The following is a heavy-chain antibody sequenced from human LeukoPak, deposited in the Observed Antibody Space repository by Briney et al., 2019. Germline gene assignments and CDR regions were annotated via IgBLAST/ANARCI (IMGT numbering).Heavy chain of an antibody. D-gene: IGHD4-17*01. CDR3: ARVGGDTVTNRY. Sequence: GASVKVSCKASGYTFTSYDINWVRQATGQGLEWMGWMNPNSGNTGYAQMFQGRVTMTRNTSIGTAYMELSSLRSEDTAVYYCARVGGDTVTNRYWGQGTLVTVSS. CDR1: GYTFTSYD. V-gene: IGHV1-8*01. CDR2: MNPNSGNT. J-gene: IGHJ4*02.